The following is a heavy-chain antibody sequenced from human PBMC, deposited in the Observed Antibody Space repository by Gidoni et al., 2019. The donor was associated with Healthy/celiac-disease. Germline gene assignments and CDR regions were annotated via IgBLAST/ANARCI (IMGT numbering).Heavy chain of an antibody. V-gene: IGHV3-23*01. D-gene: IGHD2-2*01. CDR2: MSGSGGST. Sequence: EVQLLESGGGLVQPGGSLRLSCAASGFPFSSYAISWVRQAPGKGLEWVAAMSGSGGSTYYADSVKGRFTISRDNSKNTRYLQMNSLRAEDTAVYYCAKDSSPYCSSTSCPSGWFDPWGQGTLVTVSS. J-gene: IGHJ5*02. CDR3: AKDSSPYCSSTSCPSGWFDP. CDR1: GFPFSSYA.